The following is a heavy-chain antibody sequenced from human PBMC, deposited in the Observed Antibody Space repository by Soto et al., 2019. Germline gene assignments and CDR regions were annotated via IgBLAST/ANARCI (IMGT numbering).Heavy chain of an antibody. CDR3: ARGPPNWGFDL. CDR1: GYTFTTYD. D-gene: IGHD7-27*01. V-gene: IGHV1-8*01. CDR2: MSPTTGNT. Sequence: QVQLVQSGAEVKKPGSSVKVSCKASGYTFTTYDINWVRQATGQGLASIGWMSPTTGNTGYAQNFQGRVTMTRNPSISTAYMELSSLTSEDTAVYYCARGPPNWGFDLWGQGTLVPVSS. J-gene: IGHJ4*02.